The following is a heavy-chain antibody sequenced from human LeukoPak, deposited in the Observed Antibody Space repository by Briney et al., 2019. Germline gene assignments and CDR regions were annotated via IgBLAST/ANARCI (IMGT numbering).Heavy chain of an antibody. J-gene: IGHJ4*02. CDR1: GGSISSYY. D-gene: IGHD6-19*01. CDR3: ARQTMGIAVAEFDY. V-gene: IGHV4-59*08. CDR2: IYYSGST. Sequence: SETLSLTCTVSGGSISSYYWSWIRQPPGKGLEWIGYIYYSGSTNYNPSLKSRVTISVDTSKNQFSLKLSSVTAADTAVYYCARQTMGIAVAEFDYWGQGTLVTVSP.